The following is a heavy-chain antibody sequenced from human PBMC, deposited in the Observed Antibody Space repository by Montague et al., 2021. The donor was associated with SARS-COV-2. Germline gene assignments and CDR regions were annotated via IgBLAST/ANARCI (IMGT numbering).Heavy chain of an antibody. CDR1: GGSISSYY. CDR2: IYYSGST. Sequence: SETLSLTCTVSGGSISSYYWSWIRQPPGKGLEWIGYIYYSGSTNYNPSLKSRVTISVDTSKNQFSLKLSSVTAADTAVYYCARALRFVLVTVPAFDIWGQGTMVAVSS. CDR3: ARALRFVLVTVPAFDI. D-gene: IGHD2-21*02. J-gene: IGHJ3*02. V-gene: IGHV4-59*01.